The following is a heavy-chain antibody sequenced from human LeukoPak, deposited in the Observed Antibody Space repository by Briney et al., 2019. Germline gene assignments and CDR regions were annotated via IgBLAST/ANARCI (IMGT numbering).Heavy chain of an antibody. J-gene: IGHJ4*02. V-gene: IGHV4-59*12. CDR2: IYYTGST. CDR3: ARESGVLPDY. Sequence: SETLSLTCTVSGGSISNYYWTWIRQPPGKGLEWIGYIYYTGSTNYNPSLKSRVTMSVDTSKNQFSLRLSSVTAADTAVYYCARESGVLPDYWGQGTLVTVSS. CDR1: GGSISNYY. D-gene: IGHD1-14*01.